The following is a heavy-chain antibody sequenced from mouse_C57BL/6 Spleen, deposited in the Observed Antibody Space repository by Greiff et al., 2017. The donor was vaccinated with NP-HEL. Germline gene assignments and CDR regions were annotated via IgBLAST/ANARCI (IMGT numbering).Heavy chain of an antibody. J-gene: IGHJ4*01. V-gene: IGHV5-9-1*02. CDR1: GFTFSSYA. D-gene: IGHD6-1*01. Sequence: EVKLVESGEGLVKPGGSLKLSCAASGFTFSSYAMSWVRQTPEKRLEWVAYISSGGDYIYYADTVKGRFTISRDNARNTLYLQMSSLKSEDTAMYYCTRDSSHLAMDYWGQGTSVTVSS. CDR2: ISSGGDYI. CDR3: TRDSSHLAMDY.